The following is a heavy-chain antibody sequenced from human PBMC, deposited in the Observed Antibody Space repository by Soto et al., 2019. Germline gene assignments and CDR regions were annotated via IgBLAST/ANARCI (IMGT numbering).Heavy chain of an antibody. D-gene: IGHD3-10*01. CDR1: GGSISSSSYY. CDR3: ARRRRDTYYYGSGSYQFDY. V-gene: IGHV4-39*01. Sequence: QLQLQESGPGLVKPSETLSLTCTVSGGSISSSSYYWGWIRQPPGKGLEWIGSIYYSGSTYYNPSLKSRVTISVDTSKNQFSLKLSSVTAADTAVYYCARRRRDTYYYGSGSYQFDYWGQGTLVTVPS. CDR2: IYYSGST. J-gene: IGHJ4*02.